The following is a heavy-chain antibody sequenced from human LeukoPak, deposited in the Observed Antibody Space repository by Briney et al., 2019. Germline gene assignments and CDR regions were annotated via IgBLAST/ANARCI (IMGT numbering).Heavy chain of an antibody. CDR3: ARGAIVGATSP. D-gene: IGHD1-26*01. CDR2: IYYSGST. J-gene: IGHJ5*02. Sequence: SETLSLTCTVSGGSISSYYWSWIRQPPGKGLEWIGYIYYSGSTNYNPSLKSRVTISVDTSKNQFSLKLGSVTAADTAVYYCARGAIVGATSPWGQGTLVTVSS. V-gene: IGHV4-59*01. CDR1: GGSISSYY.